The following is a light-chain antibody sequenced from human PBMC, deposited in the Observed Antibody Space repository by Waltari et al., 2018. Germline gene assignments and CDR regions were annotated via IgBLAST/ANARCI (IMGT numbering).Light chain of an antibody. CDR3: QHYVRLPAT. CDR1: QSVGRS. CDR2: DAS. V-gene: IGKV3-20*01. J-gene: IGKJ1*01. Sequence: EIVLTQSPGTLSLSPGERATLACRASQSVGRSLAWYQQKPGQAPRLLIYDASRRATGIPDRFSGSGSGIDFSLTISRLEPEDFAVYYCQHYVRLPATFGQGTKVEI.